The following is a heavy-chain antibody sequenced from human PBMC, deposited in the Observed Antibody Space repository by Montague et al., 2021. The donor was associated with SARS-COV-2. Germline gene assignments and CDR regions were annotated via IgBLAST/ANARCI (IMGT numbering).Heavy chain of an antibody. J-gene: IGHJ4*02. D-gene: IGHD5-24*01. CDR1: GGSFHIFS. V-gene: IGHV4-34*01. CDR3: ARGTRAVQITPGFRY. CDR2: VDHSGNT. Sequence: SETLSLTCAVYGGSFHIFSWGWIRQSPGKGLEWIGDVDHSGNTKYNPSLKSRVTISVDTSKNQFSLNLTSVTAADTAIYYCARGTRAVQITPGFRYWGQGTQVAVSS.